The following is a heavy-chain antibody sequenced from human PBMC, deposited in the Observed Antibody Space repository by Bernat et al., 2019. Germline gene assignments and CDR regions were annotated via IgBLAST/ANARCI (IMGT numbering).Heavy chain of an antibody. D-gene: IGHD6-19*01. J-gene: IGHJ4*02. CDR3: AKDRSSGWTYFDY. CDR2: ITGSGGST. CDR1: GSTFSNYA. Sequence: EVQLVESGGGLVQPGGSLRLSCLAPGSTFSNYAMSWVRQAPGKGLECVSGITGSGGSTYYADSVKGRFTISRDNSKSTLYLQMNSLRAEDTAVYYCAKDRSSGWTYFDYWGQRTLVTVSA. V-gene: IGHV3-23*04.